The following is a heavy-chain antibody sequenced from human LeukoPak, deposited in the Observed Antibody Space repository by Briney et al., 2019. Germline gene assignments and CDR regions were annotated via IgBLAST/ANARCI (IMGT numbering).Heavy chain of an antibody. CDR2: FDPEDCET. J-gene: IGHJ4*02. CDR1: GYTLTELS. D-gene: IGHD5-18*01. V-gene: IGHV1-24*01. CDR3: ATDIRGVLGSAMVVDY. Sequence: ASVKVSCKVSGYTLTELSMHWVRQAPGKGLEWMGGFDPEDCETIYAQKFQGRVTMTEDTSTDTAYMELRSLRSEDTAVYYGATDIRGVLGSAMVVDYWGQGTLVTVSS.